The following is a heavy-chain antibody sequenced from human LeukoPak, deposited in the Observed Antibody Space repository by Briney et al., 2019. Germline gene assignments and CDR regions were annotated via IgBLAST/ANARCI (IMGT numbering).Heavy chain of an antibody. V-gene: IGHV4-34*01. Sequence: KPSQTLSLTCAVYAGSFSGYCCSWIRQPPGRGLGWLGEINHSGSSNYNPSLNSRVTISVDTSKNQFSLKLSSVTAADTAVYYCARGHPVVAATHWDYWGQGTLVTVSS. CDR3: ARGHPVVAATHWDY. D-gene: IGHD2-15*01. CDR2: INHSGSS. CDR1: AGSFSGYC. J-gene: IGHJ4*02.